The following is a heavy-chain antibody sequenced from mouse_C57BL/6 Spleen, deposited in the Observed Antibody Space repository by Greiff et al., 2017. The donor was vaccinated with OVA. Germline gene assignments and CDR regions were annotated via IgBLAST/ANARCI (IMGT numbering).Heavy chain of an antibody. J-gene: IGHJ1*03. CDR1: GYTFTDYN. CDR3: ARSGHYGSPYWYFDV. Sequence: EVQLVESGPELVKPGASVKIPCKASGYTFTDYNMDWVKQSHGKSLEWIGDINPNNSGTIYNQKFKGKATLTVDTSSSTAYMELRSLTSEDTAVYYCARSGHYGSPYWYFDVWGTGTTVTVSS. V-gene: IGHV1-18*01. CDR2: INPNNSGT. D-gene: IGHD1-1*01.